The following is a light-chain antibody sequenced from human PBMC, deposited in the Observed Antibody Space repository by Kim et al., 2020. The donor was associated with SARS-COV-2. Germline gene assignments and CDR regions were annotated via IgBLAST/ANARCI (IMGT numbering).Light chain of an antibody. V-gene: IGLV2-14*03. CDR2: NVS. J-gene: IGLJ3*02. CDR3: SSYTSSSTWV. Sequence: QSALAQPASVSGSPGQSITISCSGSSSDVGGYNYVSWYQQHPAKAPKLIVYNVSNRPSGVSNRFSDSKSGNTASLTISGLQAEDEADYYCSSYTSSSTWVFGGGTKVTVL. CDR1: SSDVGGYNY.